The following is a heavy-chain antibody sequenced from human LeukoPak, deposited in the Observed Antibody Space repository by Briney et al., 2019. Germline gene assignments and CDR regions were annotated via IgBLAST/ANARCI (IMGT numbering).Heavy chain of an antibody. J-gene: IGHJ4*02. CDR1: GLTFSSSW. D-gene: IGHD1-26*01. V-gene: IGHV3-7*01. Sequence: GGSLRLSCAASGLTFSSSWMTWVRQAPGKGLEWVANIKEDASETNYVGSAMGRFAISRGNAKNTLYLQMNSLRVEDTAIYYCTRGSPLDYWGQGTQVTVSS. CDR2: IKEDASET. CDR3: TRGSPLDY.